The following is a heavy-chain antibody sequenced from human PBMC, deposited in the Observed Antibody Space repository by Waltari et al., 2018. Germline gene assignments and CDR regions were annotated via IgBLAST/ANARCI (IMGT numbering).Heavy chain of an antibody. CDR2: NYYSGST. V-gene: IGHV4-59*11. J-gene: IGHJ4*02. D-gene: IGHD3-10*01. Sequence: QVQLQVSGPGLAKPSETLSLTVTESGGSISSHYWRWLRQPPGKGLEWIGYNYYSGSTNSNPSLQSRVTISVDTSKNQFSLKLSSVTAADTAVYYCARDGLGYYFDYWGQGTLVTVSS. CDR1: GGSISSHY. CDR3: ARDGLGYYFDY.